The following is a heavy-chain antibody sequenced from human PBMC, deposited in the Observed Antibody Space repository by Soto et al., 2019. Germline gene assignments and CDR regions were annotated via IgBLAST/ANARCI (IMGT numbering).Heavy chain of an antibody. CDR1: GFTFSSYS. V-gene: IGHV3-21*01. Sequence: EVQLVESGGGLVKPGGSLRLSCAASGFTFSSYSMNWVRQAPGKGLEWVSSISSSSSYIYYADSVKGRFTISRDNAKNPLYLQMNRLRAEDTAVYYCARDVRGLGYCSGGSCYWFGPWGQGTLVTVSS. D-gene: IGHD2-15*01. J-gene: IGHJ5*02. CDR2: ISSSSSYI. CDR3: ARDVRGLGYCSGGSCYWFGP.